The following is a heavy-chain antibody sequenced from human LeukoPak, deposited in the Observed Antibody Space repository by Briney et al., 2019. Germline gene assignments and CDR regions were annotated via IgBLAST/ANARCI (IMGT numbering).Heavy chain of an antibody. Sequence: ASVKVSCKASGYTFTSYYMHWVRQAPGQGLEWMGIINPSGGSTSYAQKFQGRVTITRDTSASAAYMEMRSLRSEDTAVYYCAREIDRDDYNRFFDYWGQGTLVTVFS. D-gene: IGHD5-24*01. CDR1: GYTFTSYY. CDR3: AREIDRDDYNRFFDY. CDR2: INPSGGST. V-gene: IGHV1-46*01. J-gene: IGHJ4*02.